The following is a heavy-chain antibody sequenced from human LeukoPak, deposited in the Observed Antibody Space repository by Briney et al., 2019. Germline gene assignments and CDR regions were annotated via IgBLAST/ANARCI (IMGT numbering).Heavy chain of an antibody. J-gene: IGHJ5*02. CDR3: ARDRVAMTTVTTWRGWFDP. Sequence: GGSLRLSCTVSGFTVSSNSMSWVRQAPGKGLEWVSFIYSGGNTLYSDSVKGRFTISRDNSKNTLYLQMNSLRAEDTAVYYCARDRVAMTTVTTWRGWFDPWGQGTLVTVSS. CDR2: IYSGGNT. D-gene: IGHD4-17*01. V-gene: IGHV3-53*01. CDR1: GFTVSSNS.